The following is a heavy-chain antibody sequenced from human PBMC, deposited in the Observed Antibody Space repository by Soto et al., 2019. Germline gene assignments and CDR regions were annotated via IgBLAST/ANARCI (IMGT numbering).Heavy chain of an antibody. J-gene: IGHJ4*02. CDR2: IWSDGNNK. Sequence: QVQLVESGGGVVQPGRSLRLSCAASGFTFNTYGFHWVRQAPGKGLEWVSVIWSDGNNKYYADSVKGRFTISRDSSKNTLYLQINRLRVADTAGYYCARIQRFTIVDFGCWGQGTLVTVCS. D-gene: IGHD2-21*01. CDR3: ARIQRFTIVDFGC. CDR1: GFTFNTYG. V-gene: IGHV3-33*01.